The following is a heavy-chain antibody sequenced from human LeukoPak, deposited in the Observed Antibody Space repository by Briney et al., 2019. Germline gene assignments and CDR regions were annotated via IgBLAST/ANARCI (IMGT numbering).Heavy chain of an antibody. CDR2: IYYSGST. CDR1: GGSISSGGYY. V-gene: IGHV4-31*03. J-gene: IGHJ5*02. D-gene: IGHD6-19*01. CDR3: AREPGIAVAGTEWFDP. Sequence: SQTLSLTCTVSGGSISSGGYYWSWIRQHPGKGLEWIGYIYYSGSTYYNPSLKSRVTISVYTSKNQFSLKLSSVTAADTAVYYCAREPGIAVAGTEWFDPWGQGTLVTVSS.